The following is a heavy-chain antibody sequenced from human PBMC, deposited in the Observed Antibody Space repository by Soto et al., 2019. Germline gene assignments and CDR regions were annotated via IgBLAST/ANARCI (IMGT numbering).Heavy chain of an antibody. CDR2: LSYAGST. D-gene: IGHD1-1*01. CDR3: ALFPTTGYGLDV. CDR1: GGSLRSSTYY. Sequence: QLQLQESGPGLVTPSETLSLTCTVSGGSLRSSTYYWDRIRQPPGKGLEWIGSLSYAGSTSYNPSLKSRVTISVDTSKNQFSLKLSSVTAADTAVYYCALFPTTGYGLDVWGQGTTVTVSS. J-gene: IGHJ6*02. V-gene: IGHV4-39*01.